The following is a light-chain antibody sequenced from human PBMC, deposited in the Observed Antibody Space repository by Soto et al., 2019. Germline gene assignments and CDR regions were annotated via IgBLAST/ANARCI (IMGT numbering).Light chain of an antibody. CDR3: SSFAVSNSFV. Sequence: QSVLTQPPSASGSPGQSVTISCTGTGNDVGGYNYVSWYQQHPGKAPKLMIYEVNKRPSGVPDRFSGSKSGNTASLTVSGLQAEDEADYYCSSFAVSNSFVFGTGTKVTVL. CDR2: EVN. J-gene: IGLJ1*01. V-gene: IGLV2-8*01. CDR1: GNDVGGYNY.